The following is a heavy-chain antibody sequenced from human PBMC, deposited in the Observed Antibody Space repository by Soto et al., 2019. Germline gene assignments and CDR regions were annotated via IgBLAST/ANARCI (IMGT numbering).Heavy chain of an antibody. CDR1: AYIFTDYY. D-gene: IGHD6-13*01. CDR3: ARDSAAGPGIGWDY. Sequence: EASVKVSCKASAYIFTDYYIHWVRQAPGQGLEWMGWINPNNDDTRYAQKFRGRVTVTMDTSISTAYMDLTRLTSDDTAVYYCARDSAAGPGIGWDYWGQGTLVTVSS. V-gene: IGHV1-2*02. CDR2: INPNNDDT. J-gene: IGHJ4*01.